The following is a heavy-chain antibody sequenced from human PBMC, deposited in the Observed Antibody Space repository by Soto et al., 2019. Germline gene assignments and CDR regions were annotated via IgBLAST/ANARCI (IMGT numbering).Heavy chain of an antibody. CDR2: IYYSGVT. J-gene: IGHJ5*02. D-gene: IGHD5-12*01. CDR3: ARVAADIASWLDP. Sequence: PSETLSLTCTVSGYSISTYNWGWIRQPPGKGLEWIGCIYYSGVTNYNPSLKSRVTISVDTPKNQLSLKLNSVTAADTAVYYCARVAADIASWLDPWGQGTLVTVSS. V-gene: IGHV4-59*01. CDR1: GYSISTYN.